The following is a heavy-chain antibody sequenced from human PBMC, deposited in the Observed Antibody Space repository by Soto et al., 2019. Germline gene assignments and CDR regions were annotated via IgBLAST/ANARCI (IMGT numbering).Heavy chain of an antibody. D-gene: IGHD3-3*01. Sequence: SGGSLRLSCAASGFTFSSYSMNWVRQAPGKGLEWVSSISSSSSYIYYADSVKGRFTISRDNAKNSLYLQMNSLRAEDTAVYYCARDSATIFGVVITQYYYYYYGMDVWGQGTTVTVSS. CDR3: ARDSATIFGVVITQYYYYYYGMDV. J-gene: IGHJ6*02. CDR2: ISSSSSYI. CDR1: GFTFSSYS. V-gene: IGHV3-21*01.